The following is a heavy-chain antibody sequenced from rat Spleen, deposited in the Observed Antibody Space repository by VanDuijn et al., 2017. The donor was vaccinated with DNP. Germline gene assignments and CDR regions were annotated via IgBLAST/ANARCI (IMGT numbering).Heavy chain of an antibody. CDR2: ISYEGSST. Sequence: EVQLVESGGGLVQPGRSLKLSCAASGFTFSDYYMAWVRQAPKKGLEWVASISYEGSSTYYRDSVKGRFTISRDNAKSTHYLQMDSLRSEDTATYYCASSYSSYIFDYWGQGVMVTVSS. V-gene: IGHV5-22*01. CDR3: ASSYSSYIFDY. CDR1: GFTFSDYY. D-gene: IGHD1-2*01. J-gene: IGHJ2*01.